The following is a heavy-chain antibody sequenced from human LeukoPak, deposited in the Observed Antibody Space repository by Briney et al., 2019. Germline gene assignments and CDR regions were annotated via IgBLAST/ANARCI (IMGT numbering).Heavy chain of an antibody. D-gene: IGHD3-16*01. Sequence: PGGSLRPSCAVSGFTFYDYATHWVRQAPGKGLEWVALSSGDGGSTYYADSVKGRFTISRDNSKNSLYLQMNSLRTEDTALYYCAKGLAVMYAFYIWGHGEMCSVSS. V-gene: IGHV3-43*02. CDR2: SSGDGGST. CDR3: AKGLAVMYAFYI. CDR1: GFTFYDYA. J-gene: IGHJ3*02.